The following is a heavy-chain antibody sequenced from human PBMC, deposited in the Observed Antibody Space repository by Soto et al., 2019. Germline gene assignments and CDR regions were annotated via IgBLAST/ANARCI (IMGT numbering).Heavy chain of an antibody. CDR3: VGGQYYLDY. V-gene: IGHV3-30*03. J-gene: IGHJ4*02. CDR2: ISYDGSDK. Sequence: QVQLVESGGGVVQPGRSLRLSCAASGFPFTSYGMHWVREGPDKGLEWVAIISYDGSDKYYADSVKGRFTISRDNSKNTLYLQMNILRPEDTALYYCVGGQYYLDYRGQGTLVLVSS. CDR1: GFPFTSYG. D-gene: IGHD3-10*01.